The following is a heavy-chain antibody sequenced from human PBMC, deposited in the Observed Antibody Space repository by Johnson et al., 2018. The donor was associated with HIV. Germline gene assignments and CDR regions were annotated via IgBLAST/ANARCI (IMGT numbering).Heavy chain of an antibody. J-gene: IGHJ3*02. Sequence: QVQLVESGGGVVQPGRSLRLSCAASGFTFSSYAMHWVRQAPGKGLEWVAVISYDGSNKYYTDSVKGRFTISRDNSKNTLYLQMNSLSAEDTAVYYCASIVVVPAAQDNDAFDIWGQGTMVTVSS. D-gene: IGHD2-2*01. CDR2: ISYDGSNK. CDR3: ASIVVVPAAQDNDAFDI. V-gene: IGHV3-30-3*01. CDR1: GFTFSSYA.